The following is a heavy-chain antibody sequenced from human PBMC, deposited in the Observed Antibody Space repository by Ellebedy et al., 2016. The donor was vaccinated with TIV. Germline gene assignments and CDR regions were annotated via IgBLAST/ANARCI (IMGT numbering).Heavy chain of an antibody. CDR2: IRDDGSST. D-gene: IGHD5-24*01. CDR1: GFPFSSYM. V-gene: IGHV3-64D*06. J-gene: IGHJ4*02. CDR3: VMNYDF. Sequence: GESLKISCSASGFPFSSYMMYWVRQAPGKGLEFVSAIRDDGSSTSYADSVRGRFTISRDNSKNMLYLQMSSLRPDDTAIYYCVMNYDFWGRGTLVTVSS.